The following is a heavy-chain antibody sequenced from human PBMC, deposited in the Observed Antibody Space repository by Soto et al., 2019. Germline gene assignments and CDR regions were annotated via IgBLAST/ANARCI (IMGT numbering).Heavy chain of an antibody. CDR3: VKSITIFGVVQVGMDV. J-gene: IGHJ6*02. D-gene: IGHD3-3*01. CDR1: GFTFSSYA. CDR2: ISSNGGST. Sequence: GGSLRLSCSAPGFTFSSYAMHWVRQAPGKGLEYVSAISSNGGSTYYADSVKGRFTISRDNSKNTLYLQMSSLRAEDTAVYYCVKSITIFGVVQVGMDVWGQGTTVTVSS. V-gene: IGHV3-64D*06.